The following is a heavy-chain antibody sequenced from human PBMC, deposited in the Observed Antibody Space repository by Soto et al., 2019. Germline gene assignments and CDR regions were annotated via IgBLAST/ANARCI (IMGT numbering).Heavy chain of an antibody. V-gene: IGHV4-39*01. D-gene: IGHD3-22*01. Sequence: SATLSLTCTVSGGSISSSSYYWGWIRQPPGKGLEWIGSIYYSGSTYYNPSLKSRVTISVDTSKNQFSLKLSSVTAADTAVYYCARLFPKDYYDSSGLFDYWGQGTLVTVSS. CDR2: IYYSGST. J-gene: IGHJ4*02. CDR1: GGSISSSSYY. CDR3: ARLFPKDYYDSSGLFDY.